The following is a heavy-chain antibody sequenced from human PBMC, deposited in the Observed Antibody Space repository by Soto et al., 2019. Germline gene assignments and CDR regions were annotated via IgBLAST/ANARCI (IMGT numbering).Heavy chain of an antibody. V-gene: IGHV1-18*01. CDR1: GYTFTSYG. J-gene: IGHJ6*02. CDR3: PRELEGPSLGWYGMDV. Sequence: QVQLGQSGAEVKKPGASVKVSCKASGYTFTSYGISWVRQAPGQGLEWMGWISAYNGNTNYAQKLQGRVTMTTDTSTSTAYMELRSLRSDDTAVYYCPRELEGPSLGWYGMDVWGQGTTVTVSS. D-gene: IGHD1-1*01. CDR2: ISAYNGNT.